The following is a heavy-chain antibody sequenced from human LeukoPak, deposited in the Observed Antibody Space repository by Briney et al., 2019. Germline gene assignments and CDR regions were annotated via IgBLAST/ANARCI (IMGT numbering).Heavy chain of an antibody. CDR3: ARDPDTIAAAGDFDY. CDR2: ISSSSSYI. V-gene: IGHV3-21*01. D-gene: IGHD6-13*01. J-gene: IGHJ4*02. CDR1: GFTFSSYS. Sequence: PGGSLRLSCAASGFTFSSYSMNWVRQAPGKGLEWVSSISSSSSYIYYADSVKGRFTISRDNAKNSLYLQMNSLRAEDTAVYYCARDPDTIAAAGDFDYWGQGTLVTVSS.